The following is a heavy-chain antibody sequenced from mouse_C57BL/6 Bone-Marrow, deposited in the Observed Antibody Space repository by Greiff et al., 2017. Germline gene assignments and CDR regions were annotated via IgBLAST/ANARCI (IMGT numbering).Heavy chain of an antibody. CDR1: ASTFSDSG. CDR3: ERRLRVYAIDY. CDR2: ISNLAYSI. V-gene: IGHV5-15*01. D-gene: IGHD1-1*01. J-gene: IGHJ4*01. Sequence: EVQGVESGGGLVQPGGSLKLPCAVSASTFSDSGRAWVRQAPRKGPEWVAFISNLAYSIYYADTVTGRLTSTRGIAKNTLYLEMSVLRSEDTAMYDCERRLRVYAIDYWGRGTAVTVSS.